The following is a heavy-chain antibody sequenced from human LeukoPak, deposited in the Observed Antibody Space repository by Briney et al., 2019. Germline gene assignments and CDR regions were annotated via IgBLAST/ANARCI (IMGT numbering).Heavy chain of an antibody. CDR3: ARPTYYYDSRGAFDI. J-gene: IGHJ3*02. CDR1: GFTFSSYA. V-gene: IGHV3-30-3*01. D-gene: IGHD3-22*01. CDR2: ISYDGSNK. Sequence: GGSLRLSCAASGFTFSSYAMHWVRQAPGKGLEWVAVISYDGSNKYYADSVKGRFTISRDNSKNTLYLQTNSLRAEDTAVYYCARPTYYYDSRGAFDIWGQGTMVTVSS.